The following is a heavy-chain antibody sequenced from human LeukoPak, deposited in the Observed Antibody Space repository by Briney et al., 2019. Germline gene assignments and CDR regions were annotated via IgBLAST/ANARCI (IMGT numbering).Heavy chain of an antibody. V-gene: IGHV1-18*01. CDR3: ARELYYDFWSGHRNWFDP. CDR2: ISAYNGNT. D-gene: IGHD3-3*01. J-gene: IGHJ5*02. Sequence: ASVKVSCKASGYTFTSYGISWVRQAPGQGLEWMGWISAYNGNTNYAQKLQGRVTMTTDTSTSTAYMELRSLRSDDTAVYYCARELYYDFWSGHRNWFDPWGQGTLVTASS. CDR1: GYTFTSYG.